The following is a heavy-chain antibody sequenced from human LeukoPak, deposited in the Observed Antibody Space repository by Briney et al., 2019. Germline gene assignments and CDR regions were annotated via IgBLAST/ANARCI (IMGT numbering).Heavy chain of an antibody. CDR2: IYYTGTT. D-gene: IGHD4-11*01. Sequence: SETLSLTCTVSGGSMSGYYWSWIRRPPGKGLEWIAYIYYTGTTNYNPSLKSRVAISVDTSKNQFSLKLSSVTAADTAVYYCARHVGVRYSNSHGFDIGAKGQWSPSLQ. V-gene: IGHV4-59*08. CDR1: GGSMSGYY. J-gene: IGHJ3*02. CDR3: ARHVGVRYSNSHGFD.